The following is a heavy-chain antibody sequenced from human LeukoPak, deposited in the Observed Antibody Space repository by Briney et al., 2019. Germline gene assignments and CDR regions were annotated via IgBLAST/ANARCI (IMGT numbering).Heavy chain of an antibody. J-gene: IGHJ4*02. Sequence: PGGSPRLSCAASGYTFRNAWISWVRQAPGKRLEWVGRIKSKTDGGKTDYAAPVKGRFTISRDDSKNTLYLQMNSLKTEDTAVYYCTTEGTGYYDSSGYLAPDYWGQGTLVTVSS. V-gene: IGHV3-15*01. D-gene: IGHD3-22*01. CDR3: TTEGTGYYDSSGYLAPDY. CDR2: IKSKTDGGKT. CDR1: GYTFRNAW.